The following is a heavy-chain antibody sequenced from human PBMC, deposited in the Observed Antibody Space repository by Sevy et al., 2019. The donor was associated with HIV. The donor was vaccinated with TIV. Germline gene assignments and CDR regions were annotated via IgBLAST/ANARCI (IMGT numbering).Heavy chain of an antibody. CDR2: IYYSGST. CDR3: ARRGVLLDSSGYTLYKWFDP. D-gene: IGHD3-22*01. CDR1: GGSISSSSYY. Sequence: SETLSLTCTVSGGSISSSSYYWGWIRQPPGKGLEWIGSIYYSGSTYYNPSLKSRVTISVDTSKNQFSLKLSSVTAADTAVYYCARRGVLLDSSGYTLYKWFDPWGQGTLVTVSS. J-gene: IGHJ5*02. V-gene: IGHV4-39*01.